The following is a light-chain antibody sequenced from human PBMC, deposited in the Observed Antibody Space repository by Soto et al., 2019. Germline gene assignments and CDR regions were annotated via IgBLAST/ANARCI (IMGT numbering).Light chain of an antibody. V-gene: IGKV1-5*03. CDR1: QNIVDW. CDR3: QQYDSFRN. J-gene: IGKJ4*01. CDR2: RAS. Sequence: DMQMTQSPSTLSASVGDRVTITCRAIQNIVDWLAWYQQKPGKAPKLLVYRASSLDSGVPSRFSGSGSGTEFTLTISSLQPDDFATYYCQQYDSFRNFGGGTKVQMK.